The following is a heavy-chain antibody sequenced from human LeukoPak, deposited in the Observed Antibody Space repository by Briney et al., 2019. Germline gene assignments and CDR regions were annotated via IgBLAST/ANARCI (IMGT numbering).Heavy chain of an antibody. V-gene: IGHV3-72*01. J-gene: IGHJ6*03. CDR1: GFTFSDHY. CDR3: ARGNSSGYDYHYYMDV. D-gene: IGHD3-22*01. Sequence: GGSLRLSCAASGFTFSDHYMDWVRQAPGKGLEWVGRTRNKANSYTTEYAASVKGRFTISRDDSKNSLYLQMNSLKTEDTAVYYCARGNSSGYDYHYYMDVWGKGTTVTVSS. CDR2: TRNKANSYTT.